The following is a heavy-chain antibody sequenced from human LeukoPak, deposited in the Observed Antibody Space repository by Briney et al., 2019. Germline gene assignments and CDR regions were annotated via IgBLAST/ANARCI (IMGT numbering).Heavy chain of an antibody. CDR3: ASGDYDLWSGYPY. CDR1: GFTFSSYS. V-gene: IGHV3-21*01. D-gene: IGHD3-3*01. CDR2: ISSSSSYI. J-gene: IGHJ4*02. Sequence: GGSLRLSCAASGFTFSSYSMNWVRQAPGKGLEWVSSISSSSSYIYYADSVKGRFTISRDNAKNSLYLQMNSLRAEDTAVYYCASGDYDLWSGYPYWGQGTLVTVSS.